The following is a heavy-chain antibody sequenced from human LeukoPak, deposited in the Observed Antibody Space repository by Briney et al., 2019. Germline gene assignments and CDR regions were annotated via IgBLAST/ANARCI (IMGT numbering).Heavy chain of an antibody. D-gene: IGHD6-19*01. CDR1: GYTFTSYA. Sequence: ASVKVSCTASGYTFTSYAMHWVRQASGQRLEWMGWINAGNGNTKYSQKFQGRVTITRDTSASTAYMELSSLRSEDTAVYYCARVGVAGTFYYGMDVWGQGTTVTVSS. CDR2: INAGNGNT. V-gene: IGHV1-3*01. J-gene: IGHJ6*02. CDR3: ARVGVAGTFYYGMDV.